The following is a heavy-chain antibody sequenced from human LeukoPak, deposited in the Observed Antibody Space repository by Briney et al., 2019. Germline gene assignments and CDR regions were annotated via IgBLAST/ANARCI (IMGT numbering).Heavy chain of an antibody. D-gene: IGHD3-10*01. Sequence: TSETLSLTCTVSGGSIGSYYWSWLRQPPGKGLEWIGYIYYSGSTNYNPSLKSRVTISVDTSKNQLSLKLSSVTAADTAVYYCARSNYYGSGSYSEVDYWGQGTLVTVSS. J-gene: IGHJ4*02. CDR3: ARSNYYGSGSYSEVDY. CDR2: IYYSGST. CDR1: GGSIGSYY. V-gene: IGHV4-59*01.